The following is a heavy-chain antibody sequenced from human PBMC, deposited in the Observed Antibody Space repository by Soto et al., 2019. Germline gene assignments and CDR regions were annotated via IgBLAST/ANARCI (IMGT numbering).Heavy chain of an antibody. V-gene: IGHV4-30-4*01. Sequence: SETRSLTRTLSGGSISRGDYSWCWIRQPPGKGLEWIGYIYYSGSTYYNPSLKSRVTISVDTSKNQFSLKLSSVTAADTAVYYCARGVRNYYDSSGYPEPWGQGTLVTVSS. CDR2: IYYSGST. CDR1: GGSISRGDYS. CDR3: ARGVRNYYDSSGYPEP. J-gene: IGHJ4*02. D-gene: IGHD3-22*01.